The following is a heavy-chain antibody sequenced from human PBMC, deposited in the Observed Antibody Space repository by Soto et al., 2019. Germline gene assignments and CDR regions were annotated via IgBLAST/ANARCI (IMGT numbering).Heavy chain of an antibody. D-gene: IGHD4-17*01. Sequence: SETLSLTCAVSGGSISSGGYSWSWIRQPPGKGLEWIGYIYHSGSTYYNPSLKSRVAISVDRSKNQFSLKLSSVTAADTAVYYCARDYGDYQSGENWFDPWGQGTLVTVSS. J-gene: IGHJ5*02. V-gene: IGHV4-30-2*01. CDR2: IYHSGST. CDR3: ARDYGDYQSGENWFDP. CDR1: GGSISSGGYS.